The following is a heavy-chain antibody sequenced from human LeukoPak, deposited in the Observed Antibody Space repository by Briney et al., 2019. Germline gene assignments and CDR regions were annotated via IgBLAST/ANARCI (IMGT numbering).Heavy chain of an antibody. Sequence: GGSLRLSCAASGFTFSSYSMNWVRQAPGKGLEWVSSISSSSGYIYYADSVKGRFTISRDNAKNSLYLQMNSLRAEDTAVYYCARAGLTVTTDYWGQGTLVTVSS. V-gene: IGHV3-21*01. CDR1: GFTFSSYS. J-gene: IGHJ4*02. D-gene: IGHD4-17*01. CDR2: ISSSSGYI. CDR3: ARAGLTVTTDY.